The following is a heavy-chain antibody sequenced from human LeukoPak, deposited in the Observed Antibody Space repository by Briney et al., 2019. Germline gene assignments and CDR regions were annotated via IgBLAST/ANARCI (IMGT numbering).Heavy chain of an antibody. J-gene: IGHJ4*02. CDR3: AKDPYSSSWFFSYYFDY. Sequence: GGSLRLSCAASGFTFTSYAMSWVRQAPGKGLEWVSAISGSGGSTYYADSVKGRFTISRDNSKNTLYLQMNSLRAEDTAVYYCAKDPYSSSWFFSYYFDYWGQGTLVTVSS. D-gene: IGHD6-13*01. V-gene: IGHV3-23*01. CDR1: GFTFTSYA. CDR2: ISGSGGST.